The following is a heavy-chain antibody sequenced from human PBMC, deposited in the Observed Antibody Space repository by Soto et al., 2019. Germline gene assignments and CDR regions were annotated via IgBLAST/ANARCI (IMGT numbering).Heavy chain of an antibody. CDR3: AASYGSGYRAFDY. V-gene: IGHV1-69*02. D-gene: IGHD3-10*01. CDR1: GDTFSFYT. J-gene: IGHJ4*02. CDR2: INPVVSMS. Sequence: QVQLVQSGTEVKKPGSSVKVSCKASGDTFSFYTINWVRQAPGLGLEWVGRINPVVSMSNYAQKFQGRVSMTADNPTSTADMELRSLRSGDTAMYFCAASYGSGYRAFDYWGQGALVIVSS.